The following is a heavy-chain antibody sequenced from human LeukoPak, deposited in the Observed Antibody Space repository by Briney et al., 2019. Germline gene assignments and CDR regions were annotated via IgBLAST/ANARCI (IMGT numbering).Heavy chain of an antibody. D-gene: IGHD2-2*01. CDR3: ARRLTQYDCFDP. Sequence: SQTLSLTCAISGDSVSSNSAAWNWIRQSPSRGLEWLGRTYYRSKWYNDYAVSVRGRITVNPDTSKNQFSLHLNSVTPEDTAVYYCARRLTQYDCFDPWGQGILVTISS. CDR1: GDSVSSNSAA. V-gene: IGHV6-1*01. CDR2: TYYRSKWYN. J-gene: IGHJ5*02.